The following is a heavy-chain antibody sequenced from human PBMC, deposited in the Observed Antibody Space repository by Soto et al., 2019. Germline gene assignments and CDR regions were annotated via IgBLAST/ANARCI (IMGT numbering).Heavy chain of an antibody. CDR1: GYTFTDYY. J-gene: IGHJ4*02. CDR3: ARRKERSGPYYLDL. CDR2: MNPNNGNA. D-gene: IGHD6-25*01. Sequence: ASVKVSCKASGYTFTDYYMRWVRQAPGQGLEWMGWMNPNNGNAGFAQKFRGRINMTRNTSISTAYLELSSLRSDDSAVYFCARRKERSGPYYLDLWGQGTQVTVS. V-gene: IGHV1-8*02.